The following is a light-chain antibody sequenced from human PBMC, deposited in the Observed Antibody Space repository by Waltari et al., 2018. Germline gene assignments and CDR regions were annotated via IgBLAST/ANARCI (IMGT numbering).Light chain of an antibody. J-gene: IGKJ1*01. CDR2: FGS. Sequence: DLVMTQSPLSLPVTPGEPAAISCRSSQSLLHTNGYNLLDWYLQKPGQSPQLLIYFGSNRASGVPERFSGSGSGRDFTLKISRVEAEDVGVYYCMQALQTPWTFGQGTKVEIK. V-gene: IGKV2-28*01. CDR3: MQALQTPWT. CDR1: QSLLHTNGYNL.